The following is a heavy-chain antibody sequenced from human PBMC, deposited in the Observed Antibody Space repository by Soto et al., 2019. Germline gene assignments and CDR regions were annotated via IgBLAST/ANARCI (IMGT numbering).Heavy chain of an antibody. D-gene: IGHD4-4*01. CDR1: GFTFSSYG. V-gene: IGHV3-33*01. CDR3: ARDVKDYSNYVDY. Sequence: QVQLVESGGGVVQPGRSLRLSCAASGFTFSSYGMHWVRQAPGKGLEWVAVIWYDGSNKYYADSVKGRFTISRDNXKNTLYLQMNSLRDEDTAVYYCARDVKDYSNYVDYWGQGTLVTVSS. CDR2: IWYDGSNK. J-gene: IGHJ4*02.